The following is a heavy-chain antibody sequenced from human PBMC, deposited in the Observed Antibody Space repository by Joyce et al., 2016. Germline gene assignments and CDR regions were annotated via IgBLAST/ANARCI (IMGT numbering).Heavy chain of an antibody. CDR2: IGSSGSIK. V-gene: IGHV3-48*01. D-gene: IGHD6-19*01. J-gene: IGHJ4*02. CDR3: ARDGRSNGGDY. CDR1: GFIFSKYG. Sequence: EVQLVPSGGGLVQPGGSLRLSCAGSGFIFSKYGINWVRQAPGKGLEWVSYIGSSGSIKQYADSVEGRITIARDNGKNSLYLQMNSLRAEDTAVYYCARDGRSNGGDYWGQGNLVTVSS.